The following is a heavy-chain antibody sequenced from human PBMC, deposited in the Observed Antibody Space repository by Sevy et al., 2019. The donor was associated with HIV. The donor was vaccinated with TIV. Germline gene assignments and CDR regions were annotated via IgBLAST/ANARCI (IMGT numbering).Heavy chain of an antibody. Sequence: GGSLRLSCAASGFTFSSYWMSWVRQAPGKGLEWVANIKQDGSEKYYVDSVKDRFTISRDNAKNSLYLQMNSLRAEDTAVYYCARDVRFFSNPLYYYYGMDVWGQGTTVTVSS. V-gene: IGHV3-7*03. D-gene: IGHD3-3*01. J-gene: IGHJ6*02. CDR1: GFTFSSYW. CDR3: ARDVRFFSNPLYYYYGMDV. CDR2: IKQDGSEK.